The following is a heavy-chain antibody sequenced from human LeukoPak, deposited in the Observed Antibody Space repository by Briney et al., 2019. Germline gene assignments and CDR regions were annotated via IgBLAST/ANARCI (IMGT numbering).Heavy chain of an antibody. D-gene: IGHD3-9*01. V-gene: IGHV3-66*02. CDR3: ARDLAVLRYFDWLPWVGNYMDV. J-gene: IGHJ6*03. CDR1: GFTVSSNY. Sequence: PGGSLRLSCAASGFTVSSNYMSWVRQAPGKGLEWVSVIYCGGSTYYADSVKGRFTISRDNSKNTLYLQMNSLRAEDTAVYYCARDLAVLRYFDWLPWVGNYMDVWGKGTTVTVSS. CDR2: IYCGGST.